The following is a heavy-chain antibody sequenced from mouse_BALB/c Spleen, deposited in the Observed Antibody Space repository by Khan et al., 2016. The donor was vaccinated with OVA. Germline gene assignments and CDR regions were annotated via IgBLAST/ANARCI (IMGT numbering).Heavy chain of an antibody. CDR1: GYSITRDYA. D-gene: IGHD4-1*01. Sequence: EVQLQVSGPGLVKPSQSLSLTCTVTGYSITRDYAWNWIRQFPGNKLEWMGYITNSGSTNYNPSLKSRISITRDTSKNQFFLQLNSVTTEDTATYYCASELGRYYAMDYWGQGTSVTVSS. V-gene: IGHV3-2*02. CDR2: ITNSGST. CDR3: ASELGRYYAMDY. J-gene: IGHJ4*01.